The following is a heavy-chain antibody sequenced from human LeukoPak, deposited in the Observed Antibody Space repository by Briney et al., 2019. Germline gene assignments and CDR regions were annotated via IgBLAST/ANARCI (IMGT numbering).Heavy chain of an antibody. J-gene: IGHJ6*04. Sequence: GSLRLSCAASGFTFSSYSMNWVRQAPGKGLEWVSYISSSGSTIYYADSVKGRFTISRDNAKNSLYLQMNSLRAEDTAVYYCAELGITMIGGVWGKGTAVTISS. CDR2: ISSSGSTI. CDR3: AELGITMIGGV. D-gene: IGHD3-10*02. V-gene: IGHV3-48*04. CDR1: GFTFSSYS.